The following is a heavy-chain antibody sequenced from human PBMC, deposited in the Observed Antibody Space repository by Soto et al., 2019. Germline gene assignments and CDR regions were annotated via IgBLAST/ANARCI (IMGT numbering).Heavy chain of an antibody. J-gene: IGHJ3*01. D-gene: IGHD3-3*01. Sequence: QVQLVQSGAEVRKPGSSVKVSCKAPGGTFSTYIISWVRQAPGQGLEWMGRIIPIPDITNYAQKFQGRVTVTADRSTSTAYMVLTSLKSEYTAVYYCARDRITTRGDAFDLWGEWTMVNVSS. CDR2: IIPIPDIT. CDR1: GGTFSTYI. CDR3: ARDRITTRGDAFDL. V-gene: IGHV1-69*08.